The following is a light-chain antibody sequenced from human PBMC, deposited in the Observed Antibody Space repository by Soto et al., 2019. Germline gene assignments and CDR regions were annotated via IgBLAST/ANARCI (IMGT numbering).Light chain of an antibody. J-gene: IGLJ1*01. CDR2: TNT. V-gene: IGLV1-44*01. CDR1: RSNIGSNT. Sequence: QSVLTQPPSASGTPGQRVTISCSGSRSNIGSNTVSWYQQVPGTAPKLLIYTNTQRPSGVPDRFSGSKSGASASLAISGLQSEDEAYYYCAAWDASLNGYVFGPGTKLTVL. CDR3: AAWDASLNGYV.